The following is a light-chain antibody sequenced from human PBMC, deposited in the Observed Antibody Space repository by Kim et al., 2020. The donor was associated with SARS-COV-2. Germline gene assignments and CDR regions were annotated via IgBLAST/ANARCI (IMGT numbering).Light chain of an antibody. Sequence: TPGERDSHSCRASQTVSSNYLAWYQEKPGQAPRLLLYGASSRATDIPDRFSGSGSGTDFTLTISRLEPEDFAVYYCHHYGSSPRTFGQGTKVEIK. CDR3: HHYGSSPRT. CDR1: QTVSSNY. CDR2: GAS. J-gene: IGKJ1*01. V-gene: IGKV3-20*01.